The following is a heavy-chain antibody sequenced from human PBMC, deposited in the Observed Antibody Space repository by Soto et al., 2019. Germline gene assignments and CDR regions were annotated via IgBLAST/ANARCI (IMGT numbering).Heavy chain of an antibody. V-gene: IGHV3-7*01. CDR1: GFTFSSYW. Sequence: VGSLRLSCAASGFTFSSYWMSWVRQAPGKGLEWVANIKQDGSEKYYVDSVKGRFTISRDNAKNSLYLQMNSLRAEDTAVYYCARDVLRFLEWLGYNWFDPWGQGTLVTVSS. D-gene: IGHD3-3*01. J-gene: IGHJ5*02. CDR3: ARDVLRFLEWLGYNWFDP. CDR2: IKQDGSEK.